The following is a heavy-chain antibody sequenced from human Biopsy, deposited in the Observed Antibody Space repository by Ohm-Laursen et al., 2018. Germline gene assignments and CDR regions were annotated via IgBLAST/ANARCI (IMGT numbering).Heavy chain of an antibody. Sequence: SVKVSCKASGYTFTNYGISWVRQAPGQGLEWMGGITPIFGTANYAQKFQGRVTITVDESTSTAYMELGSLRSDDTAVYYCARDALGGGSYRFFYWGQGSLVTVSS. CDR1: GYTFTNYG. J-gene: IGHJ4*02. V-gene: IGHV1-69*13. D-gene: IGHD1-26*01. CDR2: ITPIFGTA. CDR3: ARDALGGGSYRFFY.